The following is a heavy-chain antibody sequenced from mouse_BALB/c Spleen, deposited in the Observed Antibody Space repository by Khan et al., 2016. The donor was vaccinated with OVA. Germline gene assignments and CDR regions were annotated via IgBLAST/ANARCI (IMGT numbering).Heavy chain of an antibody. D-gene: IGHD2-10*01. V-gene: IGHV9-3-1*01. CDR1: GHTFTKFG. J-gene: IGHJ4*01. Sequence: QIQLVQSGPEVKKPGETVKISCKASGHTFTKFGMNWVKQAPGKGLKWMDWINTYTGEPTYADDFNGRFAFSLETSASTAYLQINNLKNEDTATYFCARPPYFSYVLDNWGQGTSVTVSS. CDR2: INTYTGEP. CDR3: ARPPYFSYVLDN.